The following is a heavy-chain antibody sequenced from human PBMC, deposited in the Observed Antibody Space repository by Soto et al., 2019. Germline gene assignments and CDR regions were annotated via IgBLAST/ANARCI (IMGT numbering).Heavy chain of an antibody. V-gene: IGHV4-30-2*01. CDR1: GGSVSSSGYP. CDR3: ARVPTP. Sequence: PSETLSLTCTVSGGSVSSSGYPWSWIRQPPGKGLEWIGDINHSGSTYYNPSLKSRVTISVDRSKNQFSLKLSSVTAADTAVYYCARVPTPWGQGTLVTVSS. J-gene: IGHJ5*02. CDR2: INHSGST.